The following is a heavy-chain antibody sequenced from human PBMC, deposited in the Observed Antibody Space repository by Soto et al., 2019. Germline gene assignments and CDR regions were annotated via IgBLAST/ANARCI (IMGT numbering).Heavy chain of an antibody. CDR1: GFTFRSYA. CDR2: VSDSGTTT. J-gene: IGHJ4*02. Sequence: GGSLRLSCAASGFTFRSYAMSWVRQAPGKGLEWVSVVSDSGTTTYYTDSVKGRFTISRDNSKNTLYLQMDSLRAEDTAVYYCAKIPAYCSGGSCYLYYFDSWGQGTLVTVSS. D-gene: IGHD2-15*01. CDR3: AKIPAYCSGGSCYLYYFDS. V-gene: IGHV3-23*01.